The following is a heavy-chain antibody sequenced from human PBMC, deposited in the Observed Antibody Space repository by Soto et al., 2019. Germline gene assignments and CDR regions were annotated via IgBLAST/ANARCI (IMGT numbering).Heavy chain of an antibody. CDR1: GGSVSSGSYY. CDR3: ARIPYYYYYGMDV. Sequence: PSETLSLTCTVSGGSVSSGSYYWSWIRQPPGKGLEWIGYIYYSGSTNYNPSLKSRVTISVDTPKNQSSLKLSSVTAADTAVYYCARIPYYYYYGMDVWGQGTTVTVSS. J-gene: IGHJ6*02. V-gene: IGHV4-61*01. CDR2: IYYSGST.